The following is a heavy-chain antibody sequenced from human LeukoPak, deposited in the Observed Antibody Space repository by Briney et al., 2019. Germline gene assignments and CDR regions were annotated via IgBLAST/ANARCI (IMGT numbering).Heavy chain of an antibody. Sequence: PGGSLRLSCAASGFTFSSYWMSWVRQAPGKGLEWVSAISGSGGSTYYADSVKGRFTISRDNSKNTLYLQMNSLRAEDTSVYYCAKDQEYYEILTGRDAFDIWGEETMVTVSS. V-gene: IGHV3-23*01. CDR2: ISGSGGST. CDR1: GFTFSSYW. J-gene: IGHJ3*02. D-gene: IGHD3-9*01. CDR3: AKDQEYYEILTGRDAFDI.